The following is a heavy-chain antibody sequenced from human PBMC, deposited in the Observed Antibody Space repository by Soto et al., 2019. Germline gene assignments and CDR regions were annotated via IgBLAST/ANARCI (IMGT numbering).Heavy chain of an antibody. CDR1: GDSVSSNSAA. J-gene: IGHJ3*02. V-gene: IGHV6-1*01. Sequence: SHTLSLTCAISGDSVSSNSAAWNWIRQSPSRGLEWLGRTYYRSKWYNDYAVSVKSRVTINPDTSKNQYSLQLNSVTPEDTAVYYCPRGYSRTWYVGGDFDIWGQGTMATV. CDR2: TYYRSKWYN. D-gene: IGHD6-13*01. CDR3: PRGYSRTWYVGGDFDI.